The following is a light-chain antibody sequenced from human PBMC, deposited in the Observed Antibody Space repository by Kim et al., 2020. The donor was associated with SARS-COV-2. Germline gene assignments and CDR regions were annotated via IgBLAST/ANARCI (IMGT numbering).Light chain of an antibody. CDR2: EAS. CDR1: QRISNS. V-gene: IGKV1-5*01. CDR3: QHYDNYSQT. Sequence: DIQMTQSPSTLSASVGDRVTITCRASQRISNSLAWYQQRPGKAPTLLIYEASSLESGVPSRFSGTGSGTEFTLTISSLQPDDFATYYCQHYDNYSQTFGPGTKVDIK. J-gene: IGKJ1*01.